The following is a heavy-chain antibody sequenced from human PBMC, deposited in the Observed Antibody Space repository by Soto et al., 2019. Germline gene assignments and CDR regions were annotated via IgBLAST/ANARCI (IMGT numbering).Heavy chain of an antibody. J-gene: IGHJ6*02. CDR3: ARVDVTGRLNYYDYGMDV. CDR2: IIPIFGTP. CDR1: GGTFSSNV. V-gene: IGHV1-69*06. Sequence: QVQLVQSGAEVKKPGSSVKISCKTSGGTFSSNVITWVRQAPGQGLEWMGGIIPIFGTPNYAQIFPGRVTITADTSQSTADMELSSLTSEDTAVYYCARVDVTGRLNYYDYGMDVGGQGTTVTVSS. D-gene: IGHD2-21*02.